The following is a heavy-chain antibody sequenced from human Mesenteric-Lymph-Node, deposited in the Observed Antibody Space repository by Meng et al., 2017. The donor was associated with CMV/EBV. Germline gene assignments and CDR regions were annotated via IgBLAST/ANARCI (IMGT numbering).Heavy chain of an antibody. CDR1: GGAISRNNYS. D-gene: IGHD3-22*01. J-gene: IGHJ2*01. CDR2: VWLSGST. CDR3: AKHSGYAPYWYFDL. Sequence: SGGAISRNNYSWGWILQRPGKGLEWIGSVWLSGSTYFSPSLKSRVTISADTSTNQFSLQLSSVTAADTGVYYCAKHSGYAPYWYFDLWGRGTLVTVSS. V-gene: IGHV4-39*01.